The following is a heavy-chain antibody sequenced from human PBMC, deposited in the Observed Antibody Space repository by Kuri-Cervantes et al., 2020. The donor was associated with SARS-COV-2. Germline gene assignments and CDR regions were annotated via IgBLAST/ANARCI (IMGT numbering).Heavy chain of an antibody. CDR2: ISSSSYI. D-gene: IGHD3-3*01. J-gene: IGHJ4*02. CDR1: GFTFSSYS. CDR3: AKDHDRTSFDY. V-gene: IGHV3-21*04. Sequence: GESLKISCAASGFTFSSYSMNWVRQAPGKGLEWVSSISSSSYIYYADSVKGRFTISRDNSKSTLYLQMNSLRAEDTAVYYCAKDHDRTSFDYWGQGTLVTVSS.